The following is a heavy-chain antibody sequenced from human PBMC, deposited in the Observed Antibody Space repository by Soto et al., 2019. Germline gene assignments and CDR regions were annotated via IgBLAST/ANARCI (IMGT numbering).Heavy chain of an antibody. V-gene: IGHV3-23*01. J-gene: IGHJ4*02. Sequence: GGSLSPSSAASGFTASSHALSWVSHATGRGLECDSAISGSGGSTSYAASVNGWFTISRIKSKHTMYLQMDSLRAEDTVVYYCAKDRSFMVGATTGRGVPVVYWGLGTLVTVSS. D-gene: IGHD1-26*01. CDR3: AKDRSFMVGATTGRGVPVVY. CDR1: GFTASSHA. CDR2: ISGSGGST.